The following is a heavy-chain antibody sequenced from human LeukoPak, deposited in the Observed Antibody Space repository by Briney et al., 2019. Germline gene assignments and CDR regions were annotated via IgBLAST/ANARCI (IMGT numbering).Heavy chain of an antibody. V-gene: IGHV4-4*07. J-gene: IGHJ6*03. CDR3: ARESLEETYYYMDV. Sequence: PSETLSLTCTVSGGSISIYYWNWIRQPAGKGLEWIGRIYTSGGTTYNPSLKSRVTMSVDTSKNQFSLQLNSVTAADTAVYYCARESLEETYYYMDVWGKGTTVTVSS. CDR1: GGSISIYY. CDR2: IYTSGGT.